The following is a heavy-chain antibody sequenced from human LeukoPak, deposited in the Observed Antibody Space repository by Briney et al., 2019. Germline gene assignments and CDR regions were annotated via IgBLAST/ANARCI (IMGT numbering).Heavy chain of an antibody. CDR3: ARGDHYYGSGSYSIY. D-gene: IGHD3-10*01. J-gene: IGHJ4*02. Sequence: GGSLRLSCAASGFTFSSYAMHWVRQAPGKGLEWVAVISYDGSNKYYADSVKGRFTISRDNSKNTLYLQMNSLRAEDTAVYYCARGDHYYGSGSYSIYWGQGTLVTVSS. V-gene: IGHV3-30*04. CDR1: GFTFSSYA. CDR2: ISYDGSNK.